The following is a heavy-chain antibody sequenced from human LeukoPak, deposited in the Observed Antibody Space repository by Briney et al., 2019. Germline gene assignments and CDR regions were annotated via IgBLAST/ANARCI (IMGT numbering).Heavy chain of an antibody. CDR3: ARAGSHRNSGYDY. J-gene: IGHJ4*02. CDR2: INNVASHI. V-gene: IGHV3-21*01. Sequence: PGGSLKLSCAASGFTFSSYAMSWVRQAPGKGLEWVSSINNVASHIYYADSVEGRFTISRDNAKNSLYLQLNSLRAEDTAVYYCARAGSHRNSGYDYWGQGTLVTVSS. D-gene: IGHD5-12*01. CDR1: GFTFSSYA.